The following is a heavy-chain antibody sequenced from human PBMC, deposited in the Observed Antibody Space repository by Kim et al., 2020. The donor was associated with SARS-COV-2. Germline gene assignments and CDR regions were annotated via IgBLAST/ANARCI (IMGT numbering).Heavy chain of an antibody. Sequence: SYADSVKGRFTISRDNAKNTLYLQMNSLRAEDTAVYYCARAGFYGKNFNYWGQGTLVTVSS. CDR3: ARAGFYGKNFNY. V-gene: IGHV3-74*01. D-gene: IGHD4-17*01. J-gene: IGHJ4*02.